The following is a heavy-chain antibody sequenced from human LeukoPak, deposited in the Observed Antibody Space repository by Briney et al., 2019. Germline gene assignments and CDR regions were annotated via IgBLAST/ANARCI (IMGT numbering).Heavy chain of an antibody. CDR3: AKGGGEYYFYY. V-gene: IGHV3-30*02. J-gene: IGHJ4*02. Sequence: GGSLRLSCAAPGFTFNSYGMHWVRQAPRNELQRVAIIRYDGSNKYYADSVKGRFTISRDNSKNTLYLQMNSLRAEDTAVYYCAKGGGEYYFYYWGQGTLVTVSS. CDR1: GFTFNSYG. D-gene: IGHD3-10*01. CDR2: IRYDGSNK.